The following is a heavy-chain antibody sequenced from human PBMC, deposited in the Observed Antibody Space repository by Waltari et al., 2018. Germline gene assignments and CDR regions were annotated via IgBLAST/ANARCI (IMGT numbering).Heavy chain of an antibody. D-gene: IGHD3-10*01. CDR3: AKDLFGGSDAFDI. J-gene: IGHJ3*02. Sequence: EVQLLESGGGLVQPGGSLRLSCAASGFTFSSYAMSWVRQAPGKGLEWVSVIYSGGSTYYADSVKGRFTISRDDSKNTLYLQMNSLRAEDTAVYYCAKDLFGGSDAFDIWGQGTMVTVSS. CDR1: GFTFSSYA. V-gene: IGHV3-23*03. CDR2: IYSGGST.